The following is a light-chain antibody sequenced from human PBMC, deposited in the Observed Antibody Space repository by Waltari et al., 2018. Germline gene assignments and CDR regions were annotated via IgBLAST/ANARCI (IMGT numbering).Light chain of an antibody. CDR3: LQDYDYPLT. J-gene: IGKJ4*01. Sequence: AIQMTQSPSSLSASVGDRVTITCRASQGIRSDLGWYQQKPGQPPKLLIFAASMLQSGGPSRFSGSASGTDFTLTISSLQPEDFATYYCLQDYDYPLTFGGGTKVEIK. V-gene: IGKV1-6*01. CDR2: AAS. CDR1: QGIRSD.